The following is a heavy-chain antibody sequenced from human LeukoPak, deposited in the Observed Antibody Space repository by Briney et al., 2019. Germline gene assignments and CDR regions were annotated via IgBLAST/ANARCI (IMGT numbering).Heavy chain of an antibody. CDR2: IYSSGST. J-gene: IGHJ4*02. D-gene: IGHD2-2*01. Sequence: SETLSLTCTVSGGSISGYYWSWIRQPPGKGLEWIGYIYSSGSTNYNPSLKSRVTMSRDTSENHFSLRLSSVTAADTAIYYCARQAYCSSTRCNPFDHWGQGALVTVSS. CDR3: ARQAYCSSTRCNPFDH. CDR1: GGSISGYY. V-gene: IGHV4-59*08.